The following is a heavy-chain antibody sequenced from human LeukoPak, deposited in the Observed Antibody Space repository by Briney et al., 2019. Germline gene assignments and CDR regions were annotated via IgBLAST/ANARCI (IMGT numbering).Heavy chain of an antibody. V-gene: IGHV3-30*02. J-gene: IGHJ5*02. CDR3: ARDPKGYSSSGGWFDP. Sequence: GGSLRVSCAASGFTFSSYGMHWVRQAPGKGLEWVALIRYDGSKKDYADSVRGRFTISRDNSKNTLYLQMNSLRAEDTAVYYCARDPKGYSSSGGWFDPWGQGTLVTVSS. CDR2: IRYDGSKK. CDR1: GFTFSSYG. D-gene: IGHD6-13*01.